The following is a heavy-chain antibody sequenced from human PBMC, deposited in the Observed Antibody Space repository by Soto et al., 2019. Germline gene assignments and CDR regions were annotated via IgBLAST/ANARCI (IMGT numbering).Heavy chain of an antibody. J-gene: IGHJ6*02. CDR1: GFTFSSYG. V-gene: IGHV3-33*01. CDR3: ARGPSGYSYGLQKAYYYYGMDV. D-gene: IGHD5-18*01. CDR2: IWYDGSNK. Sequence: QVPLVESGGGVVQPGRSLRLSCAASGFTFSSYGMHWVRQAPGKGLEWVAVIWYDGSNKYYADSVKGRFTISRDNSKNTLYLQMNSLRAEDTAVYYCARGPSGYSYGLQKAYYYYGMDVWGQGTTVTVSS.